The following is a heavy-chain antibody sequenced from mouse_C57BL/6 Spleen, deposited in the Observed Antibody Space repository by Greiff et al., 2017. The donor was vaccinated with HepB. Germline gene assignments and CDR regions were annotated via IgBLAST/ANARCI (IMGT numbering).Heavy chain of an antibody. D-gene: IGHD1-1*01. Sequence: VQLQQSGAELVRPGTSVKVSCKASGYAFTNYLIEWVKQRPGQGLEWIGVINPGSGGTNYNEKFKGKATLTADKSSSTAYMQLSSLTSEDSAVYCWARLRGFAYWGQGTLVTVSA. J-gene: IGHJ3*01. CDR3: ARLRGFAY. CDR1: GYAFTNYL. V-gene: IGHV1-54*01. CDR2: INPGSGGT.